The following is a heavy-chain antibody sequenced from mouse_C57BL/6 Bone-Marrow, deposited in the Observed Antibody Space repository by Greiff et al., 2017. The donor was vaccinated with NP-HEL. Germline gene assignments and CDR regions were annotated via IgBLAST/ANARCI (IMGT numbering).Heavy chain of an antibody. D-gene: IGHD1-3*01. CDR2: IHPNSGST. V-gene: IGHV1-64*01. CDR3: ARDNDY. J-gene: IGHJ2*01. CDR1: GYTFTSYW. Sequence: QVQLQQPGAELVKPGASVKLSCKASGYTFTSYWMHWVKQRPGQGLEWIGMIHPNSGSTNYNEKFKGKATFTADTSSNTAYMQLSSLTTEDSAIYYCARDNDYWGQGTTLTVSS.